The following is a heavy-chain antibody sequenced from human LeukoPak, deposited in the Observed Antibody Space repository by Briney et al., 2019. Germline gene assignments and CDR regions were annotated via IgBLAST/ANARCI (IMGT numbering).Heavy chain of an antibody. V-gene: IGHV3-74*01. D-gene: IGHD2/OR15-2a*01. Sequence: GGSLRLSCAASGFTFSSYAMSWVRQAPGEGLVWVSRIRSDGSDTRYAESVKGRFTISRDNAKNTLYLQMNSLRAEDTAVYYCARDWFHAIDYWGQGTLVTVSS. CDR3: ARDWFHAIDY. J-gene: IGHJ4*02. CDR1: GFTFSSYA. CDR2: IRSDGSDT.